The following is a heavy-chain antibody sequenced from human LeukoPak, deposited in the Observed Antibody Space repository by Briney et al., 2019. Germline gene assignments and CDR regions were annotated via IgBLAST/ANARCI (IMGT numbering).Heavy chain of an antibody. CDR3: ARDGGGGFCSSTSCSAVSFDI. CDR2: IYSGDNT. CDR1: GFSVGTNY. V-gene: IGHV3-53*01. D-gene: IGHD2-2*01. Sequence: GGSLRLSCAASGFSVGTNYMTWVRQAPGKGLEWVSIIYSGDNTYYADSVKGRFTISRDSSKNTLNLQMNSLRAEDTAVYFCARDGGGGFCSSTSCSAVSFDIWGQGTMVTVSS. J-gene: IGHJ3*02.